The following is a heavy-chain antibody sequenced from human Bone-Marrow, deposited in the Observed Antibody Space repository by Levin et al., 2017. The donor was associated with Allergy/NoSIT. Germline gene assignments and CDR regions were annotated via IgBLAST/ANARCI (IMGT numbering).Heavy chain of an antibody. CDR1: GGSFSGYY. V-gene: IGHV4-34*01. J-gene: IGHJ4*01. D-gene: IGHD3-10*01. Sequence: SETLSLTCAVYGGSFSGYYWSWIRQPPGKGLEWIGEINHRGTTDSNPSLKSRVTISVDTSKNQFSLKLTSVTAADTAIYYCARFYGSGSYAGDYWGHGTLVTVSS. CDR3: ARFYGSGSYAGDY. CDR2: INHRGTT.